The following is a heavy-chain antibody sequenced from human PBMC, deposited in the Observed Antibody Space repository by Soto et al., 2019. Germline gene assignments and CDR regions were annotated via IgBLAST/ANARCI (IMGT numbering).Heavy chain of an antibody. CDR3: ARDVVTAVAGSVNWFDP. CDR1: GFSLRTYG. Sequence: SGGGVVQSGRSLTLSCAASGFSLRTYGMQWLRRAPGKGLEWVAFIWYDGTKKFYANSVKGRSTISKDNSNNILYLQMSGLRAEDTAVYYCARDVVTAVAGSVNWFDPWGQGTLVTVSS. CDR2: IWYDGTKK. J-gene: IGHJ5*02. D-gene: IGHD6-19*01. V-gene: IGHV3-33*01.